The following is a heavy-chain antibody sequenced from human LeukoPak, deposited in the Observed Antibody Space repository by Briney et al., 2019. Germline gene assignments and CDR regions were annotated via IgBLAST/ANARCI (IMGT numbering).Heavy chain of an antibody. CDR1: GFSFSSYA. V-gene: IGHV3-23*01. CDR3: AKPIDDDSSGYYKH. J-gene: IGHJ4*02. CDR2: ISGSGGST. D-gene: IGHD3-22*01. Sequence: GGSLRLSCEASGFSFSSYAMSWVRQAPGKGLEWVSAISGSGGSTYYADSVKGRFTISRDNSKNTLYLQMNSLRAEDTAVYYCAKPIDDDSSGYYKHWGQGTLVTVSS.